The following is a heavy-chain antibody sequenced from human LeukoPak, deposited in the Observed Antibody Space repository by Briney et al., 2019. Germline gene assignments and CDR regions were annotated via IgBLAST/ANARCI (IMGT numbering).Heavy chain of an antibody. D-gene: IGHD7-27*01. Sequence: PSETLSLTCTVSGDSISRSTYYWAWIRQPPGKGLEWIGSVYYGRSPYFNPSLESRATISVDTSKNHFSLKMSSVTAADTAVYYCAGSGGTGTFSYWGQGTLVTVSS. CDR2: VYYGRSP. V-gene: IGHV4-39*02. J-gene: IGHJ4*02. CDR3: AGSGGTGTFSY. CDR1: GDSISRSTYY.